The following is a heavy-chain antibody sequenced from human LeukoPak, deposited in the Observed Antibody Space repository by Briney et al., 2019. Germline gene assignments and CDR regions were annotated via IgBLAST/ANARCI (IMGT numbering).Heavy chain of an antibody. V-gene: IGHV3-48*04. Sequence: GGSLRLSCAASGFTFSSYSMNWVRQAPGKGLEWVSYISSSSSTIYYADSAKGRFTISRDNAKNSLYLQMNSLRAEDTAVYYCARRSYYDLWGQGTLVTVSS. CDR3: ARRSYYDL. J-gene: IGHJ4*02. CDR2: ISSSSSTI. CDR1: GFTFSSYS.